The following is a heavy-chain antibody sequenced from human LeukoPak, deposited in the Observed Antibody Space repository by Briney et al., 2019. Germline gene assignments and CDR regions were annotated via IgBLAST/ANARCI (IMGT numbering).Heavy chain of an antibody. CDR1: GYTFTGYY. J-gene: IGHJ5*02. Sequence: ASVKVSCKASGYTFTGYYMHWVRQAPGQGLEWMGRINPNSGGTNYAQKFQGRVTMTRDTSISTAYMELSRLRSDDTAVYYCARGLYDYVWGSCRLNWFDPWGQGTLVTVSS. CDR3: ARGLYDYVWGSCRLNWFDP. V-gene: IGHV1-2*06. CDR2: INPNSGGT. D-gene: IGHD3-16*02.